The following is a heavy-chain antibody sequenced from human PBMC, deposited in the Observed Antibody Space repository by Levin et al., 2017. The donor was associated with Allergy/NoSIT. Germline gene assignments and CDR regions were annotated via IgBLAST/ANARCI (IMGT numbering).Heavy chain of an antibody. Sequence: SETLSLTCAVYGGSFSGYYWSWIRQPPGKGLEWIGEINHSGSTNYNPSLKSRVTISVDTSKNQFSLKLSSVTAADTAVYYCARGRGRGHGARFDPWGQGTLVTVSS. CDR2: INHSGST. CDR1: GGSFSGYY. V-gene: IGHV4-34*01. D-gene: IGHD3-10*01. CDR3: ARGRGRGHGARFDP. J-gene: IGHJ5*02.